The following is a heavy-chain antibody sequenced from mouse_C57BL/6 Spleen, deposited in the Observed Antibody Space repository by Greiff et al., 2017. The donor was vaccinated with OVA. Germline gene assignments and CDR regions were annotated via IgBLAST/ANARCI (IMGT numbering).Heavy chain of an antibody. CDR3: ARGRTVVATDPYFDV. V-gene: IGHV1-69*01. J-gene: IGHJ1*03. D-gene: IGHD1-1*01. CDR2: IDPSDSYT. Sequence: LQQPGAELVMPGASVKLSCKASGYTFTSYWMHWVKQRPGQGLEWIGEIDPSDSYTNYNQKFKGKSTLTVDKSSSTAYMQLSSLTSEDSAVYYCARGRTVVATDPYFDVWGTGTTVTVSS. CDR1: GYTFTSYW.